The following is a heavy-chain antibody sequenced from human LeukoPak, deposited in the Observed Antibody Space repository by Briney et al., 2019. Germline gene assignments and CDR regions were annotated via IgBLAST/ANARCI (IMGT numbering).Heavy chain of an antibody. D-gene: IGHD6-19*01. V-gene: IGHV4-39*01. CDR3: ARQRGWYSLRSNFDY. CDR2: IYYSGST. Sequence: SETLSLTCTVSGGSISSSSYYWGWIRQPPGKGLEWIGSIYYSGSTYYNPSLKSRVTISVDTSKNQFSLKLSSVTAADTAVYYCARQRGWYSLRSNFDYWGQGTLVTVSS. J-gene: IGHJ4*02. CDR1: GGSISSSSYY.